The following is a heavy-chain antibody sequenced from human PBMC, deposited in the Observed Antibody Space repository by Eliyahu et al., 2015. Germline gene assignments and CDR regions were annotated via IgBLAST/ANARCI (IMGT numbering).Heavy chain of an antibody. V-gene: IGHV1-69*01. CDR3: TTGDDCGGDCFRYYFDY. CDR2: IVPIFKTP. CDR1: GATFSXHV. J-gene: IGHJ4*02. Sequence: QVQLVQSGAEVKMPGSSVRVXCKASGATFSXHVFSXVRQAPGQGLXGLGGIVPIFKTPTYAQNFEDRLTITADEFTRTSYMELTSLRSDDTAVYYCTTGDDCGGDCFRYYFDYWGQGALVTVSS. D-gene: IGHD2-21*02.